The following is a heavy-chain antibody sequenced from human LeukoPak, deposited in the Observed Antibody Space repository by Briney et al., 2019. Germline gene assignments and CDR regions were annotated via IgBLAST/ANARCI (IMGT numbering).Heavy chain of an antibody. Sequence: GGSLRLSCAASGFTFSSYAMSWVRQTPEKGLEWVSAITADGGDTFHADSVKGRFTISRDNSKNTLYLQMNSLRAEDTAVYYCAKVWQTYYYDSSGYSDYFDYWGQGTLVTVSS. CDR3: AKVWQTYYYDSSGYSDYFDY. V-gene: IGHV3-23*01. CDR1: GFTFSSYA. CDR2: ITADGGDT. D-gene: IGHD3-22*01. J-gene: IGHJ4*02.